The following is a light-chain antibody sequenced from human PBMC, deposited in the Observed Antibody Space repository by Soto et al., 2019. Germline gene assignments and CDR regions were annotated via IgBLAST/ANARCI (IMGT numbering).Light chain of an antibody. CDR2: EDY. V-gene: IGLV2-23*01. CDR3: CSYAGSSTYV. J-gene: IGLJ1*01. Sequence: QSALTQPASVSGSPGQSITISCTGTTSDVGSYNLVSWYQQHPGKAPKLMIYEDYKRPSGVSNRFSGSKSGNTASLTISGLQAEDGADYYCCSYAGSSTYVFGTGTKVTAL. CDR1: TSDVGSYNL.